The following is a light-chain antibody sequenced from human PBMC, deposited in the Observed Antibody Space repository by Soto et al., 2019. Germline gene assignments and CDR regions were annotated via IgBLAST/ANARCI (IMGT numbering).Light chain of an antibody. CDR3: QQYYGTLWT. Sequence: DIVMTQSPDSLAVSLGERASINCKSSQSVLHSSNNKNYLAWYQQKPGQPPKLLIYWASTRESGVPDRFSGSGSGTDFTLTIRSLQAEDVAVYFCQQYYGTLWTFGQGIKVEIK. CDR2: WAS. J-gene: IGKJ1*01. CDR1: QSVLHSSNNKNY. V-gene: IGKV4-1*01.